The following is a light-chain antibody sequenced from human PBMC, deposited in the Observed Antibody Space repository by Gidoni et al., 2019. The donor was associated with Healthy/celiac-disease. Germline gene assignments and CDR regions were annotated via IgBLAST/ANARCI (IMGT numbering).Light chain of an antibody. CDR1: QSISSY. CDR2: AAS. J-gene: IGKJ4*01. Sequence: DIQMTQSPSSLSASVGDRVTITCRASQSISSYLNWYQQKPGKAPKLLIYAASSLQSGVPSRFSGSGSGTDFTLTISSLQPEDFATYCCQQGYSTPLFGGGTKVEIK. V-gene: IGKV1-39*01. CDR3: QQGYSTPL.